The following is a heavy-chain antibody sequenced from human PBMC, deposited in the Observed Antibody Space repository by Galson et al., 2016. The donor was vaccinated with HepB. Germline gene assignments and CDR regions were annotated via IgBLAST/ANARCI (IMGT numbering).Heavy chain of an antibody. CDR2: ISARGDST. D-gene: IGHD6-19*01. V-gene: IGHV3-23*01. CDR3: ARAIAVADPFDY. CDR1: GFNFRSYA. J-gene: IGHJ4*02. Sequence: SLRLSCAVSGFNFRSYAMSWVRQAPGKGMQWVSGISARGDSTDYAGSVKGRFTISRDNSKKTLYLQMNSLRAEDTAVYYCARAIAVADPFDYWGQGTLVTVSS.